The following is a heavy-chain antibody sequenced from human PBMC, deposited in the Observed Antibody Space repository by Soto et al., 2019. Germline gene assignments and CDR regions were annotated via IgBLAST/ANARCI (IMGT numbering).Heavy chain of an antibody. CDR3: ARVFGIASAGLFDP. Sequence: SETLSLTCTVSGGSLGSSSYYWGWIRQSPGRGLEWIGYIYYSGSTNYNPSLKSRVTISVDTSKNQFSLKLSSVTAADTAVYYCARVFGIASAGLFDPWGQGTLVTVSS. V-gene: IGHV4-61*01. CDR2: IYYSGST. D-gene: IGHD6-13*01. J-gene: IGHJ5*02. CDR1: GGSLGSSSYY.